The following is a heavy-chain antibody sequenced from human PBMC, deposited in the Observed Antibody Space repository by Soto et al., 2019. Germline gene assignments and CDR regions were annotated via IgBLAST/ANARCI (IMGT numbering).Heavy chain of an antibody. Sequence: GGSLRLSCAASGFKFSNYAMSWVRQARGKGLEWVSLISATGGGTYYADSVKGRFTISRDNSHNTLYLQVHSLTAEDTAVYYCAKDRRAGGNSAFYFDFWGQGAQVTVSS. CDR2: ISATGGGT. D-gene: IGHD3-16*01. V-gene: IGHV3-23*01. CDR3: AKDRRAGGNSAFYFDF. CDR1: GFKFSNYA. J-gene: IGHJ4*02.